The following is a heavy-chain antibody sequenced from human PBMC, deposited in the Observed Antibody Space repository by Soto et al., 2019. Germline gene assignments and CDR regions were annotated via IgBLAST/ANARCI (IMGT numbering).Heavy chain of an antibody. V-gene: IGHV1-18*04. CDR3: ARDDFWSGYPYYFDY. CDR1: GYTFTSYG. CDR2: ISAYNGNT. D-gene: IGHD3-3*01. J-gene: IGHJ4*02. Sequence: GASVKVSCKASGYTFTSYGISWVRQAPGQGLDWMGWISAYNGNTNYAQKLQGRVTMTTDTSTSTAYMELRSLRSDDTAVYYCARDDFWSGYPYYFDYWGQGTLVTVSS.